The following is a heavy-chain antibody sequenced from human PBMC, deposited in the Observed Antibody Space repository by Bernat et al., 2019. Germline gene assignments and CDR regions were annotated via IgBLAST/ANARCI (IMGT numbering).Heavy chain of an antibody. J-gene: IGHJ4*02. CDR3: AGYGGNSV. V-gene: IGHV3-66*01. CDR1: GFTVSNNH. Sequence: EVQVVASGGGLVQPGGSLRLSCAASGFTVSNNHVKWVRQAPGKGQECVSVIYGTGTTYYADSVKGRFTIFRDSSKNTVYLQMNSLRGEDSAIYYCAGYGGNSVWGQGTLVTVSS. D-gene: IGHD2-21*02. CDR2: IYGTGTT.